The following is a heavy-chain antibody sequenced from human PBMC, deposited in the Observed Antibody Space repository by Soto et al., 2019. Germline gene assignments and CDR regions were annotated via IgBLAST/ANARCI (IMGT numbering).Heavy chain of an antibody. V-gene: IGHV4-31*03. D-gene: IGHD6-13*01. CDR1: GGSISSGGYY. J-gene: IGHJ5*02. Sequence: SETLSLTCTVSGGSISSGGYYWSWIRQHPGKGLEWIGYIYYSGSTYYNPSLKSRVTISVDTSKNQFSLKLSSVTAADTAVYYCARVSVAAAGHENNWFDPWGQGTLVTVSS. CDR2: IYYSGST. CDR3: ARVSVAAAGHENNWFDP.